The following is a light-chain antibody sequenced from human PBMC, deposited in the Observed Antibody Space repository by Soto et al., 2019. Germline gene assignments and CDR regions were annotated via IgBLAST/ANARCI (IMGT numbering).Light chain of an antibody. CDR2: DAS. Sequence: VLTQSPATLSLSPGERATLSCRASQSVSSYLGWYQQKPGQAPRLLIYDASNRATGIPARFSGSGSVTDFTLTISSLEPEDFAVYYCQQRSTWPLLTFGGGTKVEIK. CDR1: QSVSSY. J-gene: IGKJ4*01. CDR3: QQRSTWPLLT. V-gene: IGKV3-11*01.